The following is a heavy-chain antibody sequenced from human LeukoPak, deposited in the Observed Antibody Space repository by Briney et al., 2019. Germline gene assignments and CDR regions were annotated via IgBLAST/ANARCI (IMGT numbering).Heavy chain of an antibody. Sequence: SETLSLTCTVSGGSISSSSYYWGWIRQPPGKGLEWIGSIYYSGSTYYNPSLKSRVTISVDTSKNQFSLKLSSVTAADTAVYYCARRIVVVPAAMPYDAFDIWGQGTMVTVSS. V-gene: IGHV4-39*01. J-gene: IGHJ3*02. CDR3: ARRIVVVPAAMPYDAFDI. CDR1: GGSISSSSYY. CDR2: IYYSGST. D-gene: IGHD2-2*01.